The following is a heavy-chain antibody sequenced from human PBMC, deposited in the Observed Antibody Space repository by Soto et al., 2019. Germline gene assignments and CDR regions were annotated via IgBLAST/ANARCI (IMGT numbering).Heavy chain of an antibody. CDR1: RFTFSSYA. D-gene: IGHD6-19*01. V-gene: IGHV3-23*01. J-gene: IGHJ5*02. Sequence: EVQLLESGGGLVQPGGSLRLSCAASRFTFSSYAMTWVRQAPGKGLEWVSTISGSGGTTYYADSVKGRFTISRDKSKNTLYLQMNSLRAEDTAVYYCEKGPRSSGPYNWFDPWGQGTLVIVSS. CDR3: EKGPRSSGPYNWFDP. CDR2: ISGSGGTT.